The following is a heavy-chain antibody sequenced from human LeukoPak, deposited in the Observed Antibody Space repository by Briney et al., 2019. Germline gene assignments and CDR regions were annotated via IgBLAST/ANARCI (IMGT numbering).Heavy chain of an antibody. CDR3: AKGVDASGIHYYFYMDV. D-gene: IGHD3-16*01. CDR1: GFTFSSYA. Sequence: PGGSLRLSCAASGFTFSSYAMSWVRQAPGKGLEWVSGISGSGGGRYYADSVKGRFTISRDNSKNTLYLQMNNLRAEDTAVYYCAKGVDASGIHYYFYMDVWGKGTTVTVSS. V-gene: IGHV3-23*01. J-gene: IGHJ6*03. CDR2: ISGSGGGR.